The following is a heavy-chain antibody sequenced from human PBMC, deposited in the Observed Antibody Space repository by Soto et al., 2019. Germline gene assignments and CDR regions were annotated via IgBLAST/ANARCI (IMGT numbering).Heavy chain of an antibody. CDR1: GFTFSGYD. CDR3: ARGVSGVGNIDY. J-gene: IGHJ4*02. D-gene: IGHD3-3*01. V-gene: IGHV3-13*01. Sequence: EVQLVESGGDLVQPGGSLRLSCTASGFTFSGYDMHWVRQATGKGLEWVSLIGVVDETYYAGSVKGRFTISRDNAKNSFYLQMNSLRAGDTAIYYCARGVSGVGNIDYWGRGPLVTVSS. CDR2: IGVVDET.